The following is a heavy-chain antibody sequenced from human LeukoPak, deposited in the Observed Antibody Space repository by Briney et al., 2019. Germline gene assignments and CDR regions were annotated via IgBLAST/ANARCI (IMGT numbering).Heavy chain of an antibody. D-gene: IGHD6-13*01. CDR2: ISGSGGST. Sequence: GGSLRLSCAASGFTFSSYAMSWVRQAPGKGLEWVSAISGSGGSTYYADSVKGRFTISRDNSKNTLYLQMNSLRAEDTAVYYCAKDRAIPYSSSWYWFDPWGQGTLVTVSS. CDR3: AKDRAIPYSSSWYWFDP. J-gene: IGHJ5*02. V-gene: IGHV3-23*01. CDR1: GFTFSSYA.